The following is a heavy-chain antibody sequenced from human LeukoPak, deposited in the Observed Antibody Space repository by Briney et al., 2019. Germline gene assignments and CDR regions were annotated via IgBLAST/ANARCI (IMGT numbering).Heavy chain of an antibody. CDR3: ARVRRRSSAYDYSDY. V-gene: IGHV3-21*06. CDR2: LSSTSTYI. Sequence: PGGSLRLSCAASGFTFSGYSMNWVRQAPGKGLEWVSALSSTSTYIYYVDSVKGRFTISRDNTKNSLYLQMKSLRAEDTAIYFCARVRRRSSAYDYSDYWGQGTLVTVSA. D-gene: IGHD5-12*01. CDR1: GFTFSGYS. J-gene: IGHJ4*02.